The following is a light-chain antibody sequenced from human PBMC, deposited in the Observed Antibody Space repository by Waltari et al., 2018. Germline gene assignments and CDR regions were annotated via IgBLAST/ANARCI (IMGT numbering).Light chain of an antibody. CDR3: QQYNSYSLLT. Sequence: DIQMTQYPSTLSASVGDRVTITCRASQSISNWLAWYQQKPGKAPKLLIYKASTLESGVPSRFSGSGSGTEFTLTISILQPDDFATYYCQQYNSYSLLTFGGGTKVEIK. J-gene: IGKJ4*01. CDR2: KAS. CDR1: QSISNW. V-gene: IGKV1-5*03.